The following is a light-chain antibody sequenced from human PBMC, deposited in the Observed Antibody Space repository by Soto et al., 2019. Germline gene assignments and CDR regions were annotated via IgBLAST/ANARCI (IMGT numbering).Light chain of an antibody. J-gene: IGLJ1*01. CDR3: DSYTSRSTYV. CDR1: SSDIGGYDY. V-gene: IGLV2-14*01. Sequence: QSVLTQPASVSGSPGQSITISCIGTSSDIGGYDYVSWYQQHPGKAPKLIIYGVSKRPSGVSDRFSGSKSGNTASLTISGLQAEDEADYYCDSYTSRSTYVFGSGTKVIV. CDR2: GVS.